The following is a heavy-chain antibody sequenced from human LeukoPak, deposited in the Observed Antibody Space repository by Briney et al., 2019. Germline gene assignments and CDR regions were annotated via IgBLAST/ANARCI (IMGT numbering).Heavy chain of an antibody. CDR2: ISYDGSNK. J-gene: IGHJ4*02. V-gene: IGHV3-30*18. CDR3: AKDRFSYYYDDSGYYPFDY. D-gene: IGHD3-22*01. Sequence: HPGRSLRLSCAASGFTFSSYAMHWVRQAPGKGLEWVAVISYDGSNKYYGDSVEGRFTISRDSSKNTLYLQMNTLRAEDTAVYYCAKDRFSYYYDDSGYYPFDYWGQGTLVTVSS. CDR1: GFTFSSYA.